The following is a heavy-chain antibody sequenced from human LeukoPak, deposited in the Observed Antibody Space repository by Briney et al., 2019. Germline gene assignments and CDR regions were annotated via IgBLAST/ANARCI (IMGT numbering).Heavy chain of an antibody. CDR1: GFTFSSYS. J-gene: IGHJ3*02. CDR3: ARVTTQYITTDAFDI. Sequence: GGSLRLSCAASGFTFSSYSMNRVRQAPGKGLEWVSSISSSSSYIYYADSVKGRFTISRDNAKNSLYLQMNSLRAEDTAVYYCARVTTQYITTDAFDIWGQGTMVTVSS. V-gene: IGHV3-21*01. CDR2: ISSSSSYI. D-gene: IGHD4-11*01.